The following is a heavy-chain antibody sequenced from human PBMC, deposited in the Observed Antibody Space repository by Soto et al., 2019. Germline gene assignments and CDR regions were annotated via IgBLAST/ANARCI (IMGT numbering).Heavy chain of an antibody. V-gene: IGHV3-23*01. CDR1: GFTFSSYA. Sequence: PGGSLRLSCAASGFTFSSYAMSWVRQAPGKGLEWVSGIDGSGRNTYYADSVKGRFTISRDNSKNTLSVQMDSLRVEDTALYYCAKDGGGVCSGGTCYFQAPDYWGQGTLVTVSS. D-gene: IGHD2-8*02. J-gene: IGHJ4*02. CDR2: IDGSGRNT. CDR3: AKDGGGVCSGGTCYFQAPDY.